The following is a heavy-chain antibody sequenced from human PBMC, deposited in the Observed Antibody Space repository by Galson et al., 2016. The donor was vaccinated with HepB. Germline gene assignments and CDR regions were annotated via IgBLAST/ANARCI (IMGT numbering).Heavy chain of an antibody. D-gene: IGHD5-18*01. Sequence: SLRLSCATSGFIFSDSWMHWVRQSPGKGLVWVARINIDGTSTTYADSVKGRFIISRDNAQNTAYLQMNSLRAEDTALYYCARAGSGYRNGKFDSWGQGTLVTVSS. CDR1: GFIFSDSW. V-gene: IGHV3-74*01. J-gene: IGHJ4*02. CDR2: INIDGTST. CDR3: ARAGSGYRNGKFDS.